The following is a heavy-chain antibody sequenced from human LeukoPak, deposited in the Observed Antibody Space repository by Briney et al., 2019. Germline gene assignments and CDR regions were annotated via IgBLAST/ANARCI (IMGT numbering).Heavy chain of an antibody. CDR2: ISGSGGST. J-gene: IGHJ6*02. V-gene: IGHV3-23*01. CDR3: AKDLDILTGYYYYGMDV. CDR1: GFTFSSYA. D-gene: IGHD3-9*01. Sequence: GGSLRLSCAASGFTFSSYAMSWVRQAPGKVLEWVSAISGSGGSTYYADSVKGRFTISRDNSKTTLYLQMSSLRAEDTAVYYCAKDLDILTGYYYYGMDVWGQGTTVTVSS.